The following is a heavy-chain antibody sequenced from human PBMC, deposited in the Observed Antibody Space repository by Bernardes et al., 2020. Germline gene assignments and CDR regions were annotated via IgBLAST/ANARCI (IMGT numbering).Heavy chain of an antibody. CDR2: ISSSSSAI. D-gene: IGHD3-22*01. CDR1: GFTFSSYS. Sequence: GGSLRLSRAASGFTFSSYSMNWVRQAPGKGLEWVSYISSSSSAIYYAESVKGRFIISRDNAKNSLYLQMNSLRDDDTAVNYCVRVVENNSAYYSTPLDSWGQGTLVTVSS. CDR3: VRVVENNSAYYSTPLDS. J-gene: IGHJ4*02. V-gene: IGHV3-48*02.